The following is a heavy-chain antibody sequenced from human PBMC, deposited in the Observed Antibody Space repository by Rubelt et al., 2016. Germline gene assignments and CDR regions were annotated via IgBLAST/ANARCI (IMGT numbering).Heavy chain of an antibody. D-gene: IGHD6-13*01. CDR1: GYTFTKYG. V-gene: IGHV1-18*01. J-gene: IGHJ4*02. CDR2: ISAYNGNT. CDR3: ARDYIPAGGNFDY. Sequence: QVQLVQSGAQVKKPGASVKVSCKASGYTFTKYGVSWVRQAPGQGLEWMGWISAYNGNTNYAQKFQGRVTMTADTSTTTAYKELRSLRSDDTAVYYCARDYIPAGGNFDYWGQGTLVTVSS.